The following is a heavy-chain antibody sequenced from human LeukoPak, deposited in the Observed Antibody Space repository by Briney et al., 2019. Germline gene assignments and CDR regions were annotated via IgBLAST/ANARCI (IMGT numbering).Heavy chain of an antibody. CDR1: GGSISSGGSY. D-gene: IGHD1-26*01. V-gene: IGHV4-31*03. CDR2: IYYSGNT. J-gene: IGHJ4*02. Sequence: PSQTLSLTCTVSGGSISSGGSYWSWIRQHPGKGLEWIGYIYYSGNTYYNPSLKSRVTISVDTSKNQFSLKLSSVTAADTAVYYCARVRELPQFDYWGQGTLVTVSS. CDR3: ARVRELPQFDY.